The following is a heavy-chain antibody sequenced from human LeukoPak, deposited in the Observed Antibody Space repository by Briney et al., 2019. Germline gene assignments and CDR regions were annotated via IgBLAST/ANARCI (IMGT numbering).Heavy chain of an antibody. CDR2: ISGDGGAT. J-gene: IGHJ4*02. CDR3: AKGGYTYGGRLFDY. V-gene: IGHV3-43*02. CDR1: GFTFDDYV. D-gene: IGHD5-18*01. Sequence: PGGSLRLSCAASGFTFDDYVMHWVRQAPGKGLEWVSFISGDGGATYYADSAKGRFTISRDNGRKSLYLQMHSLRNEDTALYYCAKGGYTYGGRLFDYWGQGTLVTVSS.